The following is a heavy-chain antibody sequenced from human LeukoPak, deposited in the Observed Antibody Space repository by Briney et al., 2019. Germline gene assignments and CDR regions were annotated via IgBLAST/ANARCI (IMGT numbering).Heavy chain of an antibody. CDR2: MNPNSGNT. CDR3: ARGVAAAPFYYYYMDV. J-gene: IGHJ6*03. CDR1: GYTFTSYD. Sequence: GASVKVSCKASGYTFTSYDINWVRQATGQGLEWMGWMNPNSGNTGYAQKFQGRVTMTRNTSISTAYMELSSLRSEDTAVYYCARGVAAAPFYYYYMDVWGKGTTVTVSS. V-gene: IGHV1-8*01. D-gene: IGHD6-13*01.